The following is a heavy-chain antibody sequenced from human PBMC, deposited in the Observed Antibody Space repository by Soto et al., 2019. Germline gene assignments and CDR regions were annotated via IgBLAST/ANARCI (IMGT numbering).Heavy chain of an antibody. CDR2: IYYTGAT. D-gene: IGHD3-10*01. V-gene: IGHV4-61*03. CDR1: GGSVSSGSYY. J-gene: IGHJ4*02. Sequence: SETLSLTCNVSGGSVSSGSYYWNWFRQPPGKGLEWVGYIYYTGATNYNPSLKSRVTLSADTSRNHFSLKLTSVTAADTAVYFCARAYYAADYWGRGTLVTVSS. CDR3: ARAYYAADY.